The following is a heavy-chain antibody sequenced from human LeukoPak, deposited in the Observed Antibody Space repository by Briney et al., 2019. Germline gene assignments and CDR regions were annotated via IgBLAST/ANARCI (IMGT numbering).Heavy chain of an antibody. CDR3: ARDYAWFDP. D-gene: IGHD3-16*01. CDR1: GFTLSSNF. Sequence: GGSLRLSCAASGFTLSSNFISWLRQAPGKGLEGVSLSYSGGGTYYADSVKSRFTISRDNSKNTLYLQMNSLRAEDTAVYYCARDYAWFDPWGQGTLVTVSS. J-gene: IGHJ5*02. CDR2: SYSGGGT. V-gene: IGHV3-66*01.